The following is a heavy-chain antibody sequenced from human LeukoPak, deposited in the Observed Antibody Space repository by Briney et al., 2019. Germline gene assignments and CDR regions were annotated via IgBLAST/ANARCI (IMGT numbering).Heavy chain of an antibody. J-gene: IGHJ4*02. V-gene: IGHV4-34*01. CDR2: INHSGST. CDR3: ARGRGIQLWLRYFDY. Sequence: PSETLSLTCAVNGGSFSGYYWSWIRQPPGKGLEWIGEINHSGSTNYNPSLKSRVTISVDTSKNQFSLKLSSVTAADTAVYYCARGRGIQLWLRYFDYWGQGTLVTVSS. D-gene: IGHD5-18*01. CDR1: GGSFSGYY.